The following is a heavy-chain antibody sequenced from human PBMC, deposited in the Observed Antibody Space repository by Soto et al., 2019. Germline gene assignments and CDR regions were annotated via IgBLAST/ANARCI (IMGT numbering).Heavy chain of an antibody. CDR3: ARDRGSESSLGY. CDR2: ISSSSSYT. D-gene: IGHD3-10*01. V-gene: IGHV3-11*05. Sequence: QVQLVESGGGLVKPGGSLRLSCAASGFTFSDYYMSWIRQAPGKGLEWVSYISSSSSYTNYAASVKGRFTISRDNAKNSLYLQMNSLRAEDTAVYYCARDRGSESSLGYWGQGTLVTVSS. J-gene: IGHJ4*02. CDR1: GFTFSDYY.